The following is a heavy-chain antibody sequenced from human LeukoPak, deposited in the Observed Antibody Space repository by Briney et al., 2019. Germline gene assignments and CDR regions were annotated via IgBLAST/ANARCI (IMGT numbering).Heavy chain of an antibody. CDR2: IYPGDSDT. D-gene: IGHD2-15*01. V-gene: IGHV5-51*01. J-gene: IGHJ5*02. CDR3: ARPACSGGSCYSSPNWFDP. CDR1: GSIFTSYW. Sequence: GASLQISCKGSGSIFTSYWISWVRPLPGKGLEWMGIIYPGDSDTRYSPSFQGHVTISADKSISTAYLQWSSLKASDTAMYYCARPACSGGSCYSSPNWFDPWGQGTLVTVSS.